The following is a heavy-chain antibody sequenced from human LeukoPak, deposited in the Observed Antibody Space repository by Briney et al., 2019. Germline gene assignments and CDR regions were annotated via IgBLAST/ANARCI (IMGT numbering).Heavy chain of an antibody. D-gene: IGHD3-10*01. Sequence: GGSLRLSCAASGFTFSSFGMSWVRQAPGKGLEWVAVIWYDGSNKYYADSVKGRFTISRDNSKNTLYLQMNSLRAEDTAVYYCAKPLWFPDYWGQGTLVTVSS. CDR3: AKPLWFPDY. CDR1: GFTFSSFG. V-gene: IGHV3-33*06. J-gene: IGHJ4*02. CDR2: IWYDGSNK.